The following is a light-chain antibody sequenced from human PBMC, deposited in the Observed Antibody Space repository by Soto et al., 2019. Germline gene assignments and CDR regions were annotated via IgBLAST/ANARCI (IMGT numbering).Light chain of an antibody. Sequence: DIVMTQSPDSLAVSLGERATINCKSSQSVLYSSNNKNYLAWYQQKPGQPPKLLIYWASTRESGVPDRFSGSGSGTDFTLTISSLQAEDVAVYYCQQYYSGPTFGQGTKLEI. CDR3: QQYYSGPT. J-gene: IGKJ2*01. CDR1: QSVLYSSNNKNY. V-gene: IGKV4-1*01. CDR2: WAS.